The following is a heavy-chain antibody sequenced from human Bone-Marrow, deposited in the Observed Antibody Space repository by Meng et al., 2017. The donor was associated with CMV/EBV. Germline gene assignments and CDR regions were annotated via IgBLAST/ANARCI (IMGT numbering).Heavy chain of an antibody. CDR3: ARSYDYVWGFDP. D-gene: IGHD3-16*01. Sequence: SVKVSCKASGYTFTYRYLHWVRQAPGQALEWMGWITPFNGNTNYAQKFQGRVTMTRDTSISTAYMELSRLRSDDTAVYYCARSYDYVWGFDPWGQGTLVTVSS. CDR1: GYTFTYRY. V-gene: IGHV1-45*02. CDR2: ITPFNGNT. J-gene: IGHJ5*02.